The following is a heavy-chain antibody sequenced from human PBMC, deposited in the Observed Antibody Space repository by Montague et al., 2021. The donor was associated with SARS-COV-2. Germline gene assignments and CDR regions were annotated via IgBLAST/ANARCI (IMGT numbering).Heavy chain of an antibody. CDR3: ARVRYYGSGTSLGMDV. CDR1: SGSINSYY. J-gene: IGHJ6*02. CDR2: INHSGST. V-gene: IGHV4-34*01. D-gene: IGHD3-10*01. Sequence: ETLSLTCGVSSGSINSYYWSWIRQPAGKGLEWIGEINHSGSTNYNPSLKSRVTISVDTSKNQFSLKLSSVTAADTAVYYCARVRYYGSGTSLGMDVWGQGTTVTVSS.